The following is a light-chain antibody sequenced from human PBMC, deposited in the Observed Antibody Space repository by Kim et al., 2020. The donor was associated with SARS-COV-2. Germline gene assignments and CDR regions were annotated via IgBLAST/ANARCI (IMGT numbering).Light chain of an antibody. V-gene: IGKV3-20*01. CDR3: QQYDDSKT. Sequence: WTPGKRATLPCRASQSVSTNYLAGYQQKPGQAPKLLTYDTSNRATGIPDRFSGSGSGTDFTLTISRVEPEDFAVYYCQQYDDSKTFGQGTKGDIK. J-gene: IGKJ1*01. CDR2: DTS. CDR1: QSVSTNY.